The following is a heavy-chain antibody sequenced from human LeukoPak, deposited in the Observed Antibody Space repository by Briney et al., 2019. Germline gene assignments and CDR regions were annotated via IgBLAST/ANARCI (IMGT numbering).Heavy chain of an antibody. D-gene: IGHD3-10*01. CDR2: ISSSGSTI. Sequence: PGGSLRLSCAASGFTFSDYYMSWIRQAPGKGLEWVSYISSSGSTIYYADSVKGRFTISRDNAKNSLYLQMNSLRAEDTAVYYCAGVMVRGVISDYWGQGTLVTVSS. J-gene: IGHJ4*02. CDR1: GFTFSDYY. V-gene: IGHV3-11*01. CDR3: AGVMVRGVISDY.